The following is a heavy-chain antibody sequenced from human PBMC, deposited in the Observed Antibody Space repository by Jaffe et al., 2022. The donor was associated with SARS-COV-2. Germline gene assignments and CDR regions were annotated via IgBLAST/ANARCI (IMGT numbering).Heavy chain of an antibody. Sequence: QLQLQESGPRLVKPSETLSLTCTVSGGSISTSDYYWGWIRQPPGKGLEWIGAMLYSGSTLESPSLKSRVTMSVDTSKNEFSMTLSAVTVADTAVYYCARQSGSSWLLSSVYFYGIDVWGRGTAVTVSS. D-gene: IGHD6-13*01. CDR1: GGSISTSDYY. V-gene: IGHV4-39*01. CDR2: MLYSGST. J-gene: IGHJ6*02. CDR3: ARQSGSSWLLSSVYFYGIDV.